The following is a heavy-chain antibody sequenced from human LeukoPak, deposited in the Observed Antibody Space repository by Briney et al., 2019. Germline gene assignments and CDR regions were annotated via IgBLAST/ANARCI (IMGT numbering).Heavy chain of an antibody. Sequence: ASVKVSCKASGGTFSTYAVNWVRQAPGQRLEWMGGIIPLFGTANYAQKFQGRVTITADESTSTAYMELSSLRSEDTAVYYCAREASSIAAPWGQGTLVTVSS. CDR3: AREASSIAAP. V-gene: IGHV1-69*13. CDR1: GGTFSTYA. D-gene: IGHD6-6*01. CDR2: IIPLFGTA. J-gene: IGHJ5*02.